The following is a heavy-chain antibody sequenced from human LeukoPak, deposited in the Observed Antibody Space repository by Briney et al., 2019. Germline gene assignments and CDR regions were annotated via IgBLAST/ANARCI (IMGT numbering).Heavy chain of an antibody. Sequence: GRSLGLSCAASGFTFDDYAMHWVRQAPGKGLEWVSGISWNSGSIGYADSVKGRFTISRDNAKNSLYLQMNSLRAEDMALYYCAKGGGAYCSSTSCSLFDYWGQGTLVTVSS. CDR2: ISWNSGSI. CDR1: GFTFDDYA. J-gene: IGHJ4*02. V-gene: IGHV3-9*03. CDR3: AKGGGAYCSSTSCSLFDY. D-gene: IGHD2-2*01.